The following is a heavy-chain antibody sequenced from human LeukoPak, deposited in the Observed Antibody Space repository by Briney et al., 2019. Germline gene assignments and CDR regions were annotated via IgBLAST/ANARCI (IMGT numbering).Heavy chain of an antibody. V-gene: IGHV1-2*06. J-gene: IGHJ4*02. CDR3: ARVAIYCGGDCYSDY. CDR2: INPNGGGT. D-gene: IGHD2-21*02. Sequence: ASVKVSCKASGYTFTGYYMHWVRQAPGQGLEWMGRINPNGGGTNYAQKFQGRVTMTRDTSISTAYMELSRLRSDDTAVYYCARVAIYCGGDCYSDYWGQGTLVTVSS. CDR1: GYTFTGYY.